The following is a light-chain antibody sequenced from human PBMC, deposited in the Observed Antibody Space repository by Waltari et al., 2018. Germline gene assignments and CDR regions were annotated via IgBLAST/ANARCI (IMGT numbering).Light chain of an antibody. V-gene: IGKV1-5*03. Sequence: DIQLTQSPSTLSASVGDRVTLNCRASQGIGRWLAWYQQKPGKTPDLLIYKASILERGVPSRFSGSGSGTEFTLTITGLQPLDVATYYCQEYDSHWSFGQGTKVEIK. CDR2: KAS. CDR1: QGIGRW. CDR3: QEYDSHWS. J-gene: IGKJ1*01.